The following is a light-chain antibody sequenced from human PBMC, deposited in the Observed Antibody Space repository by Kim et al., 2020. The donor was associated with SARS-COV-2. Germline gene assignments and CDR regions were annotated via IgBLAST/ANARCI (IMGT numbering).Light chain of an antibody. V-gene: IGKV3-20*01. Sequence: EIVLTQSPGTLSLSPGERATLSCRASQSVSSSYLAWYQQKPGQAPGLLIYGASTRAGGTPDRFSGSGSGTDFTLTISRLEPEDIAVYYCQHYGTSPYGFGQGTKREIK. CDR3: QHYGTSPYG. J-gene: IGKJ2*03. CDR2: GAS. CDR1: QSVSSSY.